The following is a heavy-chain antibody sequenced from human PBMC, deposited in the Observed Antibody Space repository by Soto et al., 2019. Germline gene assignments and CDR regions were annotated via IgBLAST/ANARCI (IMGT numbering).Heavy chain of an antibody. D-gene: IGHD3-10*01. CDR1: GFRFSSYG. CDR3: GKDGRNKPDYGLEDFQF. CDR2: ISYDGSRQ. J-gene: IGHJ4*02. V-gene: IGHV3-30*18. Sequence: GGSLRLSCAVSGFRFSSYGMHWVRQAPGKGLEGVALISYDGSRQYYADSVKGRFTISRDNSKNTLDLQLNSLRSEDTGIYYCGKDGRNKPDYGLEDFQFWGQGPLVTVSS.